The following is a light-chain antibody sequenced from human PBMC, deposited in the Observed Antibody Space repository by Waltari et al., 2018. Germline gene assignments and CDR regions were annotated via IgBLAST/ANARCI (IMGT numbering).Light chain of an antibody. J-gene: IGKJ2*01. V-gene: IGKV1-5*03. CDR1: QSLSSW. CDR2: KAS. Sequence: DIQMTQSPSTLSASVGDRVTITCRASQSLSSWLAWYQQKPGKAPKLLIYKASSLESGVPSRFSGSGSGTEFTLTISSLQPDDFATYYCQQYNSYSYTFGQGTKLEIK. CDR3: QQYNSYSYT.